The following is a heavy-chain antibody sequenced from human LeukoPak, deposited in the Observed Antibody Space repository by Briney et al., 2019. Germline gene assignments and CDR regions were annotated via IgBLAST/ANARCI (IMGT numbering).Heavy chain of an antibody. V-gene: IGHV3-48*03. CDR2: LRGSGSTI. CDR3: ARDGSRVAPFD. Sequence: GRSLRLFCAASGFTFSSYDMNWVRQASGKGLEWVSHLRGSGSTIYYADSVKRRFTISRDNAKNSLYLQMNSLIAEDTAVYYCARDGSRVAPFDCGQGTLVTVSS. D-gene: IGHD3-3*01. J-gene: IGHJ4*02. CDR1: GFTFSSYD.